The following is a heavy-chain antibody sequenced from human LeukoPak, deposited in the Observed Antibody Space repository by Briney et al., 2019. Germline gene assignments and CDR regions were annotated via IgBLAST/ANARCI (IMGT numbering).Heavy chain of an antibody. D-gene: IGHD3-3*01. Sequence: GGSLRLSCAASGFNFSSYAMSWVRQAPGKGLEWVSAISGSGGSTYYADSVKGRFTISRDNSKNTLYLQMNSLRAEDTAVYYCAKDLAMEWLLLPGYYFDYWGQGTLVTVSS. CDR3: AKDLAMEWLLLPGYYFDY. CDR1: GFNFSSYA. V-gene: IGHV3-23*01. J-gene: IGHJ4*02. CDR2: ISGSGGST.